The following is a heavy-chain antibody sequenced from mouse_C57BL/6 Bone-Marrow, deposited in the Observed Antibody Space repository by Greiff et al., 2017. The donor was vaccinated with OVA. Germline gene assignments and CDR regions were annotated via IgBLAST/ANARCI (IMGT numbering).Heavy chain of an antibody. CDR2: INPNNGGT. V-gene: IGHV1-26*01. CDR1: GYTFTDYY. D-gene: IGHD2-1*01. J-gene: IGHJ1*03. Sequence: VQLQQSGPELVKPGASVKISCKASGYTFTDYYMNWVKQSHGKSLEWIGDINPNNGGTSYNQKFKGKATLTVDKSSSTAYMELRSLTSEDSAVYYCARYYGNPYWYFDVWGTGTTVTVSS. CDR3: ARYYGNPYWYFDV.